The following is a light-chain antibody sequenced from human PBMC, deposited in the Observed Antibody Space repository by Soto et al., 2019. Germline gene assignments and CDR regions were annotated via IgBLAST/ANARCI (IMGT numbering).Light chain of an antibody. V-gene: IGKV3-20*01. CDR3: QQYGSSPPYT. J-gene: IGKJ2*01. CDR1: QSGSSSY. CDR2: GAS. Sequence: EIVLTQSPGTLSLSPGEIATLSCRASQSGSSSYLAWYQQKPGQAPRLLIYGASSRATDIPDRLSGSGSWTDFTLTISRLEPEDFAVYYCQQYGSSPPYTFGHPTKLEIK.